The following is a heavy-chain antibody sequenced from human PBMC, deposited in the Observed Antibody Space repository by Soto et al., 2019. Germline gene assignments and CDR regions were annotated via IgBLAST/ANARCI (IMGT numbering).Heavy chain of an antibody. D-gene: IGHD4-17*01. V-gene: IGHV2-70*04. Sequence: SGPTLVNPTQTLTLTCTFSGFSLSTSGMRVSWIRQPPGKALEWLARIDWDDDKFYSTSLKTRLTISKDTSRNQVVLIMTNMDPVDTAIYYCARKGATVVNAVDIWGQGTMVTVS. CDR1: GFSLSTSGMR. CDR2: IDWDDDK. CDR3: ARKGATVVNAVDI. J-gene: IGHJ3*02.